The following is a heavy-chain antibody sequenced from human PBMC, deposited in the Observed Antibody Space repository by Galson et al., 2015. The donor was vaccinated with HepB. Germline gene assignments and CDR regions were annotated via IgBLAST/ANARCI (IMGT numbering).Heavy chain of an antibody. CDR2: IDPSDSYT. D-gene: IGHD6-13*01. J-gene: IGHJ4*02. CDR1: GYSFTSYW. V-gene: IGHV5-10-1*01. CDR3: ARHEGLPYWYSSSWSTPIWDY. Sequence: QSGAEVKKPGESLRISCKGSGYSFTSYWISWVRQMPGKGLEWMGRIDPSDSYTNYSPSFQGHVTISADKSISTAYLQWSSLKASDTAMYYCARHEGLPYWYSSSWSTPIWDYWGQGTLVTVSS.